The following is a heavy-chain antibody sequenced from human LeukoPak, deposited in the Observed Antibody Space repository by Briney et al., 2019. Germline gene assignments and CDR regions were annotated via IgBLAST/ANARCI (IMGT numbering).Heavy chain of an antibody. CDR3: ASLKISLSPHLVY. CDR1: GGSISGYY. J-gene: IGHJ4*02. Sequence: SETLSLTCTVSGGSISGYYWSWIRQPPGKRLEWVWYIYYSGSTNYNPSLESRVTISVDTSKNQFSLNLSSVTAADTAVYYCASLKISLSPHLVYWGQETLVTVSS. D-gene: IGHD3-10*01. CDR2: IYYSGST. V-gene: IGHV4-59*01.